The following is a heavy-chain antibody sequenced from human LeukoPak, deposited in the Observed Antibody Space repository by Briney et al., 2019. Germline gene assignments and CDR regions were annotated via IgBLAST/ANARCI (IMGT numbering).Heavy chain of an antibody. CDR1: GFTFSSYA. D-gene: IGHD6-13*01. Sequence: GGSLRLSCAASGFTFSSYAMSWVRQAPGKGLEWVSAISGSGGSTYYADSVKGRFTISRDDSKNTAYLQMNSLKTEDTAVYYCTSPDYIAAAGRNAFDIWGQGTMVTVSS. J-gene: IGHJ3*02. V-gene: IGHV3-23*01. CDR3: TSPDYIAAAGRNAFDI. CDR2: ISGSGGST.